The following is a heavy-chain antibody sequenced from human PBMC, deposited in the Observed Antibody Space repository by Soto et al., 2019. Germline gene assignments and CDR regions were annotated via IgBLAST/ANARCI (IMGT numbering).Heavy chain of an antibody. V-gene: IGHV3-30-3*01. CDR1: GFTFSTYS. Sequence: QVKLVESGGGVVQPGKSLRLSCVASGFTFSTYSMPWVRQAPGKGLEWVAVMSFDGTNTYYADSVKGRFTFSRDNSKNTLYLQVNSLRPEDTAVDYCARDHLSCSDSNCFRSSYGMDVWGQGTTVIVSS. CDR2: MSFDGTNT. D-gene: IGHD2-2*01. J-gene: IGHJ6*02. CDR3: ARDHLSCSDSNCFRSSYGMDV.